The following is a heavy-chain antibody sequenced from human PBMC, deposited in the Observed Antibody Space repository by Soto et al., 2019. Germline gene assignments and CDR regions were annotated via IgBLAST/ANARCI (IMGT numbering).Heavy chain of an antibody. CDR3: ARGEPVINGERWLHYYFDY. Sequence: PSETLSLACTVSGGSISSSSYYWGWIRQPPGKGLEWIGSIYYSGSTYYNPSLKSRVTISVDTSKNQFSLKLSSVTAADTAVYYCARGEPVINGERWLHYYFDYWGQGTLVTVSS. J-gene: IGHJ4*02. CDR2: IYYSGST. D-gene: IGHD3-22*01. CDR1: GGSISSSSYY. V-gene: IGHV4-39*07.